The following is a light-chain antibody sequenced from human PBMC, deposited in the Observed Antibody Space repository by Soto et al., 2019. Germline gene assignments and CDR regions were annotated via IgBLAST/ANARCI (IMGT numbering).Light chain of an antibody. J-gene: IGKJ5*01. CDR1: QSVSSSY. CDR2: GAS. CDR3: RQYGSSHRLT. Sequence: EIVLTQSPGTLSLSPGERATLSCRASQSVSSSYLAWYQQKPGQAPRLIIYGASSSATGIPVRFSGSGSGKAFTLTISRLEHEDFAVYYCRQYGSSHRLTFGQGTRLEIK. V-gene: IGKV3-20*01.